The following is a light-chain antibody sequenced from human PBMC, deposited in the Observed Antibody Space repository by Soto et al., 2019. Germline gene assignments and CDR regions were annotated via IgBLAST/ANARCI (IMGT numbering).Light chain of an antibody. Sequence: DIVMTQTPLPSPVTLGQPASISGRSSQGLVHSNGKTYLSWLQHRPGQPPILLIYQISNRFSGVPDRFSGSGEGTDFTLKISRVEADDVGVYYCMQTTHFPQAFGQGTKVDIK. J-gene: IGKJ2*01. CDR1: QGLVHSNGKTY. V-gene: IGKV2-24*01. CDR2: QIS. CDR3: MQTTHFPQA.